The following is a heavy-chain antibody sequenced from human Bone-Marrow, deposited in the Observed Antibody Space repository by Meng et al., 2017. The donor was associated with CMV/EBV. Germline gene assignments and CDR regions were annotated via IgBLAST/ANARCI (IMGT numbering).Heavy chain of an antibody. J-gene: IGHJ4*02. CDR3: ARARRGYQLLNDY. CDR2: IYYSGST. V-gene: IGHV4-59*01. Sequence: SETLSLTCTVSGGSISSYYWSWIRQPPGKGLEWIGYIYYSGSTNYNPSLKSRVTISVDTSKNQFSLKLSSVTAAVTAVYYCARARRGYQLLNDYWGQGTLVTVSS. CDR1: GGSISSYY. D-gene: IGHD2-2*01.